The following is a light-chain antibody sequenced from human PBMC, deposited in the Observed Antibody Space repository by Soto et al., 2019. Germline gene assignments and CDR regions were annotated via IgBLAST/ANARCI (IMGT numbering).Light chain of an antibody. CDR2: EVT. CDR3: SSYAGTFNWV. Sequence: QSALTQPPSASGSPGQSVTISCTGTSSDVGGYNYVSWYQQHPGKAPKLMIYEVTKRPPGVPDRFSGSKSGTTASLTVSGLQAEDEAEYYCSSYAGTFNWVFGGGTKLTVL. CDR1: SSDVGGYNY. J-gene: IGLJ3*02. V-gene: IGLV2-8*01.